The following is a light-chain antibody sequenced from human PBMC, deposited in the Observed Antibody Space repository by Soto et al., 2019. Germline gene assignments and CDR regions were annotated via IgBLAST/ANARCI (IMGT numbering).Light chain of an antibody. CDR2: AAS. CDR3: QQLNSSPLT. CDR1: QGIGSY. V-gene: IGKV1-9*01. J-gene: IGKJ4*01. Sequence: DIQLTQSPSFLSASVGDRVTITCRASQGIGSYLAWYQQKPGKAPKLLIHAASTLQSGVPSRFSGSGSGTEFTLTISSLQPEDFATYYCQQLNSSPLTFSGGTKVEIK.